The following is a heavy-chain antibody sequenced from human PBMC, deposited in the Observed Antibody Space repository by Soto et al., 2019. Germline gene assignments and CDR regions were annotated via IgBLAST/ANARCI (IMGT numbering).Heavy chain of an antibody. V-gene: IGHV1-69*01. Sequence: QVQLVQSGAEVKKPGSSVKVSCKASGGTFSSYAISWVRQAPGQGLEWMGGIIPIFGTANYAQKFQGRVTITADESTSTAYMELSSLRSEDTAVYYYARDVPNYYDSRDSPFDYWGQGTLITVSS. J-gene: IGHJ4*02. CDR1: GGTFSSYA. CDR2: IIPIFGTA. CDR3: ARDVPNYYDSRDSPFDY. D-gene: IGHD3-22*01.